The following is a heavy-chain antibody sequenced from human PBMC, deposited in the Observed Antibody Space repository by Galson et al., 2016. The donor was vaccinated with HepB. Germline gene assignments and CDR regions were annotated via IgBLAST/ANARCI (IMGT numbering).Heavy chain of an antibody. D-gene: IGHD3-10*01. CDR1: GYTFTNYW. CDR2: IDPGNANT. J-gene: IGHJ4*02. V-gene: IGHV5-10-1*01. CDR3: ARPYYYHSGSYGD. Sequence: QSGAEVKKPGEPLRISCKGSGYTFTNYWIHWVRQMPGKGLEWMGKIDPGNANTNYSPSFQGHFTISVDTSISTAYLQWSSLKASDTAMYYLARPYYYHSGSYGDWGQGTLVTVSS.